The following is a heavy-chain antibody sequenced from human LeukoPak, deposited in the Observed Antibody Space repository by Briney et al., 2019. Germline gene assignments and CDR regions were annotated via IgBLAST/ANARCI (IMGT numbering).Heavy chain of an antibody. CDR3: ARYGKDRYYFDY. V-gene: IGHV3-23*01. CDR2: ISGSGGST. CDR1: GFTFSSYA. D-gene: IGHD4-17*01. J-gene: IGHJ4*02. Sequence: PGGSLRLSCAASGFTFSSYAMSWVRQAPGKGLEWVSAISGSGGSTYYADSVKGRFTISRDNSKNTLYLQMNSLRAEDTAVYYCARYGKDRYYFDYWGQGTLVTVSS.